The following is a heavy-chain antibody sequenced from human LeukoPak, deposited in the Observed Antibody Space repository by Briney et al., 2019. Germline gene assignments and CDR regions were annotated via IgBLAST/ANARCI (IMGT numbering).Heavy chain of an antibody. CDR3: ARGAPGY. J-gene: IGHJ4*02. V-gene: IGHV4-34*01. Sequence: SETLSLTCAIYGGSFSDYPWTWIRQPPGKGLEWIGQIKHGGGTKYNPSLNSRVTMSLDTSKNQFPLKMTSVTAADTATYYCARGAPGYWGQGTLVTVSS. CDR1: GGSFSDYP. CDR2: IKHGGGT.